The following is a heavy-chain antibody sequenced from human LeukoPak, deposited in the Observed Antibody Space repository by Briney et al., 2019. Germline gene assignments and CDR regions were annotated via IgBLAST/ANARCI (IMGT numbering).Heavy chain of an antibody. D-gene: IGHD6-6*01. CDR3: ARETPDSSSYHNFDY. Sequence: ASVKVSCKASGYSFTSNYIHWVRQAPGQGLEWMGMIYPRDGSTSYAQKFQGRVTVTRDTSTSTVHMELSGLRSEDTAVYYCARETPDSSSYHNFDYWGQGTLVTVSS. J-gene: IGHJ4*02. CDR1: GYSFTSNY. V-gene: IGHV1-46*01. CDR2: IYPRDGST.